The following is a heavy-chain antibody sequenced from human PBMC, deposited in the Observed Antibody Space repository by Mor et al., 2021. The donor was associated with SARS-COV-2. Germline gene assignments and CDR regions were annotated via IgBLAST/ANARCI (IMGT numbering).Heavy chain of an antibody. V-gene: IGHV3-7*01. CDR2: IKQDGSEK. CDR3: ARGTYGDYFPDAFDI. J-gene: IGHJ3*02. Sequence: GLEWVANIKQDGSEKYYVDSVKGRFTISRDNAKNSLYLQMNSLRAEDTAVYYCARGTYGDYFPDAFDIWGQGTMVTVSS. D-gene: IGHD4-17*01.